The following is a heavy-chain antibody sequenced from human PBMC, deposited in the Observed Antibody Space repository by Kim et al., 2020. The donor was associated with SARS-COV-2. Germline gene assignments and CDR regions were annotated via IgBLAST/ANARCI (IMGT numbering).Heavy chain of an antibody. Sequence: KGRLTISRNNSKTTLYLQMNSLRAEDTAVYYCARGSGATITAFGSDAFDIWGQGTMVTVSS. J-gene: IGHJ3*02. D-gene: IGHD5-12*01. V-gene: IGHV3-30*07. CDR3: ARGSGATITAFGSDAFDI.